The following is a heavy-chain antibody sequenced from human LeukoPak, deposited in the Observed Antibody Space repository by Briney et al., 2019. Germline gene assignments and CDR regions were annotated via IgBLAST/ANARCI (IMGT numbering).Heavy chain of an antibody. CDR2: ISYDGSNK. V-gene: IGHV3-30-3*01. J-gene: IGHJ4*02. CDR3: ARHSSSFWDY. Sequence: PGGSLRLSCAASGFTFSSYAMHWVRQAQGKGLEWVAVISYDGSNKYYADSVKGRFTISRDNSKNTLYLQMNSLRAEDTAVYYCARHSSSFWDYWGQGTLVTVSS. D-gene: IGHD6-6*01. CDR1: GFTFSSYA.